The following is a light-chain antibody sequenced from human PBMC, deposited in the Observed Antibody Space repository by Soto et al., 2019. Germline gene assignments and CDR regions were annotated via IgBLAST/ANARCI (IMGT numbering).Light chain of an antibody. J-gene: IGKJ2*01. CDR3: QQYYSTPPT. V-gene: IGKV4-1*01. CDR2: WAS. Sequence: DIVMTQSPDSLAVSLGERATINCKSSQSVLYSSNNQNYLAWYQQKPGQPPKLLIYWASTRESGVPDRFSGSGSGKDFTLTISSLQAENVAVYSCQQYYSTPPTFGQGTKLEIK. CDR1: QSVLYSSNNQNY.